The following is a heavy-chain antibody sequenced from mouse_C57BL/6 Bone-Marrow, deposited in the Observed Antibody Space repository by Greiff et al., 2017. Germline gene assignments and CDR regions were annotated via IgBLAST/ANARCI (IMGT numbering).Heavy chain of an antibody. CDR2: IRLKSDNYAT. CDR1: GFTFSNYW. V-gene: IGHV6-3*01. CDR3: TGPLYYYGSSSWYFDV. D-gene: IGHD1-1*01. Sequence: EVKVEESGGGLVQPGGSMKLSCVASGFTFSNYWMNWVRQSPEKGLEWVAQIRLKSDNYATHYAESVKGRFTISRDDSKSSVYLQMNNLRAEDTGIYYCTGPLYYYGSSSWYFDVWGTGTTVTVSS. J-gene: IGHJ1*03.